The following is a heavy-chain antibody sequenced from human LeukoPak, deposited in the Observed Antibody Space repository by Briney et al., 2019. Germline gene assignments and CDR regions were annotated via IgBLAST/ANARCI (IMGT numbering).Heavy chain of an antibody. D-gene: IGHD3-10*01. J-gene: IGHJ3*02. CDR3: ARDRSGSSSLNAFDI. CDR1: GGSISRGDNY. V-gene: IGHV4-31*03. Sequence: PSETLSLTCTVSGGSISRGDNYWSWIRQHPGKGLECIGYIYYTGRTYYNPSHKSRVTISIDTSRSQFSLRLSSVTAADTAVYYCARDRSGSSSLNAFDIWGQGTMVTVSS. CDR2: IYYTGRT.